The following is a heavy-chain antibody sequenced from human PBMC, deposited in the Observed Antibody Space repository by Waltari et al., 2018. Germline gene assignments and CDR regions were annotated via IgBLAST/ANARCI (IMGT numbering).Heavy chain of an antibody. CDR3: ARGRRSQQQLVRRWFDP. D-gene: IGHD6-13*01. V-gene: IGHV4-34*01. Sequence: QVQLQQWGAGLLKPSETLSLTCAVYGGSFSGYYWSWIRQPPGKGLEWIGEINHSGSTNYNPSLKSRATISVDTSKNQFSLKLSSVTAADTAVYYCARGRRSQQQLVRRWFDPWGQGTLVTVSS. J-gene: IGHJ5*02. CDR2: INHSGST. CDR1: GGSFSGYY.